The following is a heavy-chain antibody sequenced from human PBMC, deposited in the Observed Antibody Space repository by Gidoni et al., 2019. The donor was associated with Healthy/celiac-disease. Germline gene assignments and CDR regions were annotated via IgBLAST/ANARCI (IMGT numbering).Heavy chain of an antibody. CDR2: ISSSSSYT. CDR3: ARDPFQGDYVGVDAFDI. CDR1: GFTFSDYD. Sequence: QVQLVESGGGLVKPGGSLRLSCAASGFTFSDYDMSWIRQAPGKGLEWVSYISSSSSYTNYADSVKGRFTISRDNAKNSLYLQMNSLRAEDTAVYYCARDPFQGDYVGVDAFDIWGQGTMVTVSS. J-gene: IGHJ3*02. D-gene: IGHD4-17*01. V-gene: IGHV3-11*05.